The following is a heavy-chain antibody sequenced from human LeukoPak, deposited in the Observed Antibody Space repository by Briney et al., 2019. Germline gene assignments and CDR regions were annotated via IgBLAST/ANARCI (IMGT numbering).Heavy chain of an antibody. CDR1: GFTFSSYG. V-gene: IGHV3-30*18. D-gene: IGHD3-9*01. CDR3: AKGLPDILTGYFNY. J-gene: IGHJ4*02. CDR2: ISYDGSNK. Sequence: GGSLRPSCAASGFTFSSYGMHWVRQAPGKGLEWVAVISYDGSNKYYADSVKGRFTISRDNSKNTLYLQMNSLRAEDTAVYYCAKGLPDILTGYFNYWGQGTLVTVSS.